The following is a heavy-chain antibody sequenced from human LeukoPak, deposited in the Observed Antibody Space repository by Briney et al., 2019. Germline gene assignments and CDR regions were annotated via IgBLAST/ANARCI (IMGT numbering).Heavy chain of an antibody. D-gene: IGHD3-3*01. CDR3: ARHSSYDFWSGYYLPNYYGMDV. J-gene: IGHJ6*02. CDR1: GYGFTSYW. Sequence: GESLKISCKGSGYGFTSYWIDWVRQMPGKGLEWMGIIYPGDSDTRYSPSFQGQVTISADKSISTAYLQWSSLKASDTAMYYCARHSSYDFWSGYYLPNYYGMDVWGQGTTVTVSS. V-gene: IGHV5-51*01. CDR2: IYPGDSDT.